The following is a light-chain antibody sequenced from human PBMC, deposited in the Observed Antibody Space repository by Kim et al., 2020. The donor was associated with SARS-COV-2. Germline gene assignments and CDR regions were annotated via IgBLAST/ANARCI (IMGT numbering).Light chain of an antibody. CDR3: QQRSNWPLT. V-gene: IGKV3-11*01. J-gene: IGKJ4*01. CDR2: DAV. Sequence: LSPGERATLSCRASQSVSSYLAWYQQKPGQAPRLLIYDAVSRATGIPARFSGSGSGTDFTLTISSLQPEDFAVYYCQQRSNWPLTFGGGTKVDIK. CDR1: QSVSSY.